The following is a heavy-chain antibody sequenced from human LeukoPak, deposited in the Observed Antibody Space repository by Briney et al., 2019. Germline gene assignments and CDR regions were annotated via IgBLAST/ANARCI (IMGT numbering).Heavy chain of an antibody. V-gene: IGHV1-69*04. CDR1: GYTFTGYY. CDR3: ARDLRSSGWSYFDY. J-gene: IGHJ4*02. D-gene: IGHD6-19*01. CDR2: IIPILGIA. Sequence: SVKVSCKASGYTFTGYYMHWVRQAPGQGLEWMGRIIPILGIANYAQKFQGRVTITADKSTSTAYMELSSLRSEDTAVYYCARDLRSSGWSYFDYWGQGTLVTVSS.